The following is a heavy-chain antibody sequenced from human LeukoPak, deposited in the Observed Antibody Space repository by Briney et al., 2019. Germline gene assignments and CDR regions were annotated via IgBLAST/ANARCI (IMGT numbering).Heavy chain of an antibody. CDR2: IYYSGST. CDR1: GGSISSYY. V-gene: IGHV4-59*12. J-gene: IGHJ4*02. Sequence: PSETLSLTCTVSGGSISSYYWSWIRQPPGKGLEWIGYIYYSGSTNYNPSLKSRVTISVDTSKNQFSLKLSSVTAADTAVYYCARSGQLWSPDYWGQGTLVTVSS. D-gene: IGHD5-18*01. CDR3: ARSGQLWSPDY.